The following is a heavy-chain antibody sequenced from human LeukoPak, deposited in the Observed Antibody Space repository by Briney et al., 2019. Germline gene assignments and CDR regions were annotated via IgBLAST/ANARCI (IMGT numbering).Heavy chain of an antibody. CDR1: GFTFSSYA. CDR2: ISGSGGST. CDR3: ARLNYYDSSGYWPEHYFDY. Sequence: GGSLRLSCAASGFTFSSYAMSWVRQAPGKGLEWVSAISGSGGSTYYADSVKGRFTISRDNSKNTLYLQMNSLRAEDTAVYYCARLNYYDSSGYWPEHYFDYWGQGTLVTVSS. D-gene: IGHD3-22*01. V-gene: IGHV3-23*01. J-gene: IGHJ4*02.